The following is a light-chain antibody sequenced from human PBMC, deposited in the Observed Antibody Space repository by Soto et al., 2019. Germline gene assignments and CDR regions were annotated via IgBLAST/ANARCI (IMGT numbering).Light chain of an antibody. Sequence: DFQLTQSPSFLSASVGDRVTITCRASQDIRNYLAWYQQKPGKAPKFLIYAASTLQSGVPSRFSGSGSGTEFTLTISSLQPEDFATYYCQQLNSYLTFGGGTKVEIK. V-gene: IGKV1-9*01. J-gene: IGKJ4*01. CDR1: QDIRNY. CDR3: QQLNSYLT. CDR2: AAS.